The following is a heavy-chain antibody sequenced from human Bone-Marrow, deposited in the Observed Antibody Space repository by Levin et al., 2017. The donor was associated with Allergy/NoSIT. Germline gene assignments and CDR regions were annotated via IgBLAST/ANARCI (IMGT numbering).Heavy chain of an antibody. CDR1: GGSISSGGYF. Sequence: SETLSLTCTVSGGSISSGGYFWSWIRQHPGKGLEWIGYIYYNGVTYYNPSLRSQSIISADTSKNQFSLKLSSVTAADTAVYYCARREDKYGPFVTWGQGTLVTVSS. CDR3: ARREDKYGPFVT. J-gene: IGHJ5*02. D-gene: IGHD3-16*01. V-gene: IGHV4-31*01. CDR2: IYYNGVT.